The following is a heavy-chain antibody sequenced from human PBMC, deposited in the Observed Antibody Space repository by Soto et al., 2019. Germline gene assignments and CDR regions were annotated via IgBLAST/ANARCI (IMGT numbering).Heavy chain of an antibody. CDR2: ISGSGGST. CDR3: AKGEVPNYYDSSGYSDFDY. CDR1: GFIFSSYA. Sequence: GSLRLSCAASGFIFSSYAMSWVRQAPGKGLEWVSAISGSGGSTYYADSVKGRFTISRDNSKNTLYLQMNSLRAEDTAVYYYAKGEVPNYYDSSGYSDFDYWGQGTLVTVSS. V-gene: IGHV3-23*01. J-gene: IGHJ4*02. D-gene: IGHD3-22*01.